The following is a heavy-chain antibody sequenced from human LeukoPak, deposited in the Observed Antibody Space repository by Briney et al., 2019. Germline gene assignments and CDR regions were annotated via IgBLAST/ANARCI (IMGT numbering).Heavy chain of an antibody. CDR2: IYTSGST. CDR1: GGSISSGSYY. J-gene: IGHJ6*03. Sequence: SETLSLTCTVSGGSISSGSYYWSWIRQPAGKGREWIGRIYTSGSTNYNPSLRSRVTISVDTSKNQCSLKLSSVTAADTAVYYCARGPGYCSSTSCYYYYYYMDVWGKGTTVTVSS. CDR3: ARGPGYCSSTSCYYYYYYMDV. D-gene: IGHD2-2*01. V-gene: IGHV4-61*02.